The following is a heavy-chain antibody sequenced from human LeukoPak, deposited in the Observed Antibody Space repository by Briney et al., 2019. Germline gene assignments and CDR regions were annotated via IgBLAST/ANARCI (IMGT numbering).Heavy chain of an antibody. D-gene: IGHD1-1*01. CDR1: GYTFTSYG. CDR3: ARGRRYNWNPIPLEAFDI. J-gene: IGHJ3*02. Sequence: ASVKVSCKASGYTFTSYGISWVRQAPGQGLEWMGWMNPNSGNTGYAQKFQGRVTMTRNTSISTAYMELSSLRSEDTAVYYCARGRRYNWNPIPLEAFDIWGQGTMVTVSS. V-gene: IGHV1-8*02. CDR2: MNPNSGNT.